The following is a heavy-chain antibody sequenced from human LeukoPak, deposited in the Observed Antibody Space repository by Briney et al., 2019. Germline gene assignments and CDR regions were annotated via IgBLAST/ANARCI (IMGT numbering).Heavy chain of an antibody. D-gene: IGHD3-10*01. Sequence: GGSLRLSCAASGFTFSSYEINWVRQAPGKGLEWVSYISSSGSTIYYADSVKGRFTISRDNAKNSLYLQMNSPRAEDTAVYYCARVRGQLWFADGFDIWGQGTMATVSS. J-gene: IGHJ3*02. CDR2: ISSSGSTI. CDR1: GFTFSSYE. CDR3: ARVRGQLWFADGFDI. V-gene: IGHV3-48*03.